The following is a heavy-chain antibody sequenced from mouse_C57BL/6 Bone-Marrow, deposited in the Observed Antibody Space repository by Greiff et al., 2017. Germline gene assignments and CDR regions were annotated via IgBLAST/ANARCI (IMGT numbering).Heavy chain of an antibody. CDR2: INPGSGGT. D-gene: IGHD2-4*01. CDR1: GYAFTNYL. J-gene: IGHJ4*01. CDR3: ARRGLRRMDY. Sequence: ESGAELVRPGTSVKVSCKASGYAFTNYLIEWVKQRPGQGLEWIGVINPGSGGTNYNEKFKGKATLTADKSSSTAYMQLSSLPSEDSAVYFCARRGLRRMDYWGQGASDTVS. V-gene: IGHV1-54*01.